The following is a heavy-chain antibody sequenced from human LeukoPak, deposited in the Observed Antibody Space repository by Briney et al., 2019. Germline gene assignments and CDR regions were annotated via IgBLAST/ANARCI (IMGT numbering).Heavy chain of an antibody. V-gene: IGHV4-4*02. CDR2: IYHSGST. Sequence: PSGTLSLTCAVSGGSISSSNWWSWVRQPPGKGLEWIGEIYHSGSTNYDPSLKSRVTISVDKSKNQFSLKLSSVTAADTAVYYCASVPGGLGIPNWYFDLWGRGTQVTVSS. J-gene: IGHJ2*01. CDR3: ASVPGGLGIPNWYFDL. D-gene: IGHD7-27*01. CDR1: GGSISSSNW.